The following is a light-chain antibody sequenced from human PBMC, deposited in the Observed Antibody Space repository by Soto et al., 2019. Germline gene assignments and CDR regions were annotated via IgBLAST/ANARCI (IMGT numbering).Light chain of an antibody. CDR2: YDS. CDR1: NIGSKS. V-gene: IGLV3-21*04. J-gene: IGLJ1*01. Sequence: SYELTQPPSVSVAPGKTARITCGGNNIGSKSVHWYQQKPGQAPVLVIYYDSDRPSGIPERFSGSNSGNTATQTISRVEAGDEADYYCQVWDSSSDPLVFGTGTKLTVL. CDR3: QVWDSSSDPLV.